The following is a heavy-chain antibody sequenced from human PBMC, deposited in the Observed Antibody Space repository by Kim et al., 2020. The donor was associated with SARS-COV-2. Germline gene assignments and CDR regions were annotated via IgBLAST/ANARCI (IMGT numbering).Heavy chain of an antibody. V-gene: IGHV3-64*01. CDR2: ISSNGGST. Sequence: GGSLRLSCAASGFTFSSYAMHWVRQAPGKGLEYVSAISSNGGSTYYANSVKGRFTISRDNSKNTLYLQMGSLRAEDMAVYYCVAETPHYYGMDVWGQGTTVTVSS. D-gene: IGHD6-25*01. CDR1: GFTFSSYA. J-gene: IGHJ6*02. CDR3: VAETPHYYGMDV.